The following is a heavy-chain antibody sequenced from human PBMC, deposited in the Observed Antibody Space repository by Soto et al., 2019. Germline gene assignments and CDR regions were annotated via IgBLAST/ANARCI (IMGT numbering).Heavy chain of an antibody. D-gene: IGHD5-12*01. V-gene: IGHV1-3*01. Sequence: QVQLVQSGAEVKKPGASVKVSCKASGYTFTSYAMHWVRQAPGQRLEWMGWINAGNGNTKYSQKFQGRVTITRDTSASTDYMELSSLRCEDTAVYYCAREGSSGYSGYDGDDAFDIWGQGTMVTVSS. CDR3: AREGSSGYSGYDGDDAFDI. CDR1: GYTFTSYA. J-gene: IGHJ3*02. CDR2: INAGNGNT.